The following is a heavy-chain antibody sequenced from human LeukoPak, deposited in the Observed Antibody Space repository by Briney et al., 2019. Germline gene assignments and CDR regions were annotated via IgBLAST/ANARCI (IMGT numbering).Heavy chain of an antibody. CDR2: ISDSGGST. CDR3: AKRGAEVGATVAPGDY. D-gene: IGHD1-26*01. V-gene: IGHV3-23*01. CDR1: GFTLSSYW. Sequence: SGGSLRLSCAASGFTLSSYWMSWVRQAPGKGLEWVSAISDSGGSTCYADSVKGRFTISRDNSKNTLYLQMNSLRAEDTAVYYCAKRGAEVGATVAPGDYWGQGTLVTVSS. J-gene: IGHJ4*02.